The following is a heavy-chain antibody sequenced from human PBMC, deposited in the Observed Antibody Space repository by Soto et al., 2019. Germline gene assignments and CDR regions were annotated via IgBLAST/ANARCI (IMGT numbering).Heavy chain of an antibody. D-gene: IGHD4-17*01. Sequence: PGGSLRLSCAASGFTFSSYGMHWVRQAPGKGLEWVAVIWYDGSNKYYADSVKGRFTISRDNSKNTLYLQMNSLRAEHTAVYYCARARLGEGFDYWGQGTLVTVSS. V-gene: IGHV3-33*01. CDR1: GFTFSSYG. CDR2: IWYDGSNK. J-gene: IGHJ4*02. CDR3: ARARLGEGFDY.